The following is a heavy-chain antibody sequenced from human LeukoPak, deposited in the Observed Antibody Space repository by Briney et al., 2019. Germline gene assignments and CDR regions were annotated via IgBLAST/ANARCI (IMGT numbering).Heavy chain of an antibody. CDR2: ISYDGSNK. CDR3: ASGEDPATYYYYYGMDV. J-gene: IGHJ6*02. CDR1: GFTFSSYA. V-gene: IGHV3-30-3*01. Sequence: GGSLRLSCAASGFTFSSYAMHWVRQAPGKGLEWVAVISYDGSNKYYADSVKGRFTISRDNSKNTLYLQMNSLRAEDTAVYYCASGEDPATYYYYYGMDVWGQGTTVTVSS.